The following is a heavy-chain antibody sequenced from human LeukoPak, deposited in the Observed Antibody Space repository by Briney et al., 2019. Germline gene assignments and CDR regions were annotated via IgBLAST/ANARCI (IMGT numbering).Heavy chain of an antibody. D-gene: IGHD1-14*01. CDR3: ARGGLEPIDY. J-gene: IGHJ4*02. Sequence: PGGSLRLSCAASGFAFSGHNMNWVRQAPGKGLEWISFVSISSGTIYYADSVKGRFRISRDNAKSSLDLEMNSLRAEDTAVYYCARGGLEPIDYWGQGTLVTVSS. CDR1: GFAFSGHN. CDR2: VSISSGTI. V-gene: IGHV3-48*04.